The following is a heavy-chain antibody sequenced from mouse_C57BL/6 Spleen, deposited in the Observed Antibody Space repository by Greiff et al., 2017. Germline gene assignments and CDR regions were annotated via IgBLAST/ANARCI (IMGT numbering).Heavy chain of an antibody. CDR3: ARHEDGDGYYHYFDY. Sequence: VHLVESGAELVKPGASVKLSCKASGYTFTEYTIHWVKQRSGQGLEWIGWFYPGSGSIKYNEKFKDKATLTADKSSSTVYMELSRLTSEDSAVYFCARHEDGDGYYHYFDYWGQGTTLTVSS. CDR1: GYTFTEYT. J-gene: IGHJ2*01. CDR2: FYPGSGSI. D-gene: IGHD2-3*01. V-gene: IGHV1-62-2*01.